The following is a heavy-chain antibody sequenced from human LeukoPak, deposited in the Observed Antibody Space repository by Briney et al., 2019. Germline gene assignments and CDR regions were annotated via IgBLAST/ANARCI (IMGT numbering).Heavy chain of an antibody. CDR3: AREHTSGTYYIDY. D-gene: IGHD1-26*01. J-gene: IGHJ4*02. V-gene: IGHV3-11*01. CDR1: GFTFSDYY. CDR2: ISNSGSTI. Sequence: PGGSLRLSCAASGFTFSDYYMTWIRQPPGKGLEWVSYISNSGSTIYYADSVKGRFTISRDNGKNSLYLQMNSLRAEDTAVYYCAREHTSGTYYIDYWGQGTLVTVSS.